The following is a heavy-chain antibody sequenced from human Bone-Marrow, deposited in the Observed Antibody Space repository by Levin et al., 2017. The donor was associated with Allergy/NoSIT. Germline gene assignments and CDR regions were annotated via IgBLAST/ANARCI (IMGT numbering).Heavy chain of an antibody. Sequence: GGSLRLSCGASGFIFSDYYMSWIRQTPGKGLEWVSYISSRGSTIHYADSVKGRFTISRDNSKNSLYLHMTSLTVDDAAVYFCARNLETYDTSGYASYFYSLEVWGQGTTVTVSS. CDR2: ISSRGSTI. D-gene: IGHD3-22*01. CDR1: GFIFSDYY. CDR3: ARNLETYDTSGYASYFYSLEV. V-gene: IGHV3-11*01. J-gene: IGHJ6*02.